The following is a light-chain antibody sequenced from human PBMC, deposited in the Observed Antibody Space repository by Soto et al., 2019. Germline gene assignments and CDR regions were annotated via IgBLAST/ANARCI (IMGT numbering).Light chain of an antibody. CDR3: QQYYSYPWA. CDR1: QSINGW. V-gene: IGKV1-5*03. CDR2: KAS. J-gene: IGKJ1*01. Sequence: PSTLYASVEYRVTITCRASQSINGWLAWYQQKPGQAPNLLIYKASTLESGVPSRFSGSGSGTDFTLTISCLQSEDFATYYCQQYYSYPWAFGQGTKVDI.